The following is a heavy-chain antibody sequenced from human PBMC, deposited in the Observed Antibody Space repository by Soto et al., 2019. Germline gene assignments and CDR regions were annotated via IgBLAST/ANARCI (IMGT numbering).Heavy chain of an antibody. J-gene: IGHJ6*02. V-gene: IGHV3-15*07. CDR2: IKSKTDGGTT. CDR3: TTDGLRVYRMDV. Sequence: GGSLRLSCAASGFTFSNAWMNWVRQAPGKGLEWVGRIKSKTDGGTTDYAAPVKGRFTTSRDDSKNTLYLQMNSLKTEDTAVYYWTTDGLRVYRMDVWGQETTVTVSS. CDR1: GFTFSNAW.